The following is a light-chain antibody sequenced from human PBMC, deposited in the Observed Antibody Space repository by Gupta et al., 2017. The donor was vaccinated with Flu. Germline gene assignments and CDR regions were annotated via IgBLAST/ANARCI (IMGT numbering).Light chain of an antibody. CDR1: SSDVGGYNY. J-gene: IGLJ1*01. Sequence: QSALTQPASVSGSPGQSITISCTGPSSDVGGYNYVSWYQQHPGKAPKLMIYDVSNRPSGVSNRFSGSKSGNTASLTISALQAEDEADYYCNSYTSSSTYVVGTGTKVTVL. CDR3: NSYTSSSTYV. V-gene: IGLV2-14*01. CDR2: DVS.